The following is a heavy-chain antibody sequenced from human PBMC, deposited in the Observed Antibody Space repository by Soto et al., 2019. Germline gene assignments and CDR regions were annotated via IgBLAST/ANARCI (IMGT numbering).Heavy chain of an antibody. CDR2: ISGSGSST. J-gene: IGHJ6*03. CDR1: GFTFSNYA. CDR3: AREVLVVAAWGSYCYYMDV. V-gene: IGHV3-23*01. D-gene: IGHD2-15*01. Sequence: GGSLRLSCAASGFTFSNYAMSWVRQAPGKGLEWVSAISGSGSSTYYANSVKGRFAISRDNSKNSLYLQMNSLRAEDTAVYYCAREVLVVAAWGSYCYYMDVRGKGSTVIVSS.